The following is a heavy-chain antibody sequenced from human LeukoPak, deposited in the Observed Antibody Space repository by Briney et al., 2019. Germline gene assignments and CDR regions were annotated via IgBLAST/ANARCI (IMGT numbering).Heavy chain of an antibody. J-gene: IGHJ4*02. Sequence: PSETLSLTCTVSGGSISSSSHYWSWIRQPPGKGLEWIGSISYSGSTSYNPSLKSRVTISVDTSKNQFSLKLSSVTAADTAVYYCASLYYYGSGSGLGYWGQGTLVTVSS. D-gene: IGHD3-10*01. CDR1: GGSISSSSHY. V-gene: IGHV4-39*07. CDR3: ASLYYYGSGSGLGY. CDR2: ISYSGST.